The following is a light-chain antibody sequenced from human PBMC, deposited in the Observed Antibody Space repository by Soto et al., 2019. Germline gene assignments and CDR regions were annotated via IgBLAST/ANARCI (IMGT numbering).Light chain of an antibody. V-gene: IGKV3-20*01. CDR2: GAS. Sequence: DIVLTQSPGTLSLSPGERATLSCRASQIISSTYLGWYQQKPGQAPRLLIYGASSRATGIPDRFSGSGDGTDFTLTISRLEPEDFAVYYCQHYGTSLYTFGQGTKLEIK. CDR1: QIISSTY. J-gene: IGKJ2*01. CDR3: QHYGTSLYT.